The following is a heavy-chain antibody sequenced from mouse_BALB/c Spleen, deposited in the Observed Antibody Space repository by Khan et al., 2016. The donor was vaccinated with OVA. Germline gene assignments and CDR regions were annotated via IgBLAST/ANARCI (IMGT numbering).Heavy chain of an antibody. CDR2: IYPGSDST. CDR1: GYTFTDYV. J-gene: IGHJ3*01. V-gene: IGHV1-77*01. D-gene: IGHD4-1*01. Sequence: QVRLQQSGPELVKPGASVKMSCKASGYTFTDYVMNWVKQRNGQGLEWIGQIYPGSDSTYYNEKFKGKATLTADRSSSTAYMQLSNLTSEDSAFYFCARAGWDVFAYWGQGTLVTVSA. CDR3: ARAGWDVFAY.